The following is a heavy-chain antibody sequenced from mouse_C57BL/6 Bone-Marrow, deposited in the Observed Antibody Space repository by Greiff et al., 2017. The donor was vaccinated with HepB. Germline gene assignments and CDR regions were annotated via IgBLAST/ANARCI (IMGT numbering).Heavy chain of an antibody. CDR2: IYPRSGNT. V-gene: IGHV1-81*01. CDR1: GYTFTSYG. J-gene: IGHJ4*01. CDR3: ARYSKGAMDY. Sequence: VKLMESGAELARPGASVKLSCKASGYTFTSYGISWVKQRTGQGLEWIGEIYPRSGNTYYNEKFKGKATLTADKSSSTAYMELRSLTSEDSAVYFCARYSKGAMDYWGQGTSVTVSS. D-gene: IGHD2-5*01.